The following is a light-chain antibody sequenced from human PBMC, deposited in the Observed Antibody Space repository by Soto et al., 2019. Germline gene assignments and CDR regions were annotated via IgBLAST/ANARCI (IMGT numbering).Light chain of an antibody. CDR1: SSNIGSKS. V-gene: IGLV1-44*01. Sequence: QSVLTQPPSASGTPGQRVTISCSGSSSNIGSKSVNWYQQVPGTAPRLLLHTDDQRPSGIPDRFSGSHSGTSASLAISRLQSEDEGHYYCASWDDDLNGPIFGGGTKLTVL. CDR2: TDD. J-gene: IGLJ2*01. CDR3: ASWDDDLNGPI.